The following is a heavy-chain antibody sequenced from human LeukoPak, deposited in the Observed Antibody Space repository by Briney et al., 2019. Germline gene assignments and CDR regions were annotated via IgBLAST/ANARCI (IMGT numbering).Heavy chain of an antibody. D-gene: IGHD3-9*01. CDR1: GYTFPRYS. V-gene: IGHV1-18*01. J-gene: IGHJ3*02. CDR2: ISAYNGDT. Sequence: ASVKVSCKASGYTFPRYSINWVRQAPGQGLEWMGWISAYNGDTNYAQKFQGRVTLTTDSSTSTAYMELRSLRSDDTAVYYCARGAVTYYDILTGHWIDAFDMWGQGTMVTVSS. CDR3: ARGAVTYYDILTGHWIDAFDM.